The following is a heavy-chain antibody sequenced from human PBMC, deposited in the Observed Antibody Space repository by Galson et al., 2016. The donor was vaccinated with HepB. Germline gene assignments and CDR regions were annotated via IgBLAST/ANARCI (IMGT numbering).Heavy chain of an antibody. Sequence: SLRLSCAVSGFHLGDYTMHWVRQAPGKGLEWVSLISWDGVSTYYAGSLEGRFTISRDSSKNSLFLQMNSLRPEDTALYYCVKGTRHPTAYNEYFQHWGQGTLVTVSS. D-gene: IGHD1-1*01. CDR2: ISWDGVST. CDR1: GFHLGDYT. CDR3: VKGTRHPTAYNEYFQH. J-gene: IGHJ1*01. V-gene: IGHV3-43*01.